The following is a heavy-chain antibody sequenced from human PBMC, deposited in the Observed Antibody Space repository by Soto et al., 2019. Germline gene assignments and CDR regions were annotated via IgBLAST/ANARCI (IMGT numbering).Heavy chain of an antibody. V-gene: IGHV4-59*01. CDR3: ARDFSSSSSRGGMDV. CDR2: IYYTGST. J-gene: IGHJ6*02. Sequence: SETLSLTCTVSGGSIRNYYWSWIRQPPGKGLEWFGYIYYTGSTNYNPSLESRVTMSVDTSKNQFSLKLSSVTAADTAVYYCARDFSSSSSRGGMDVWVQGTTVT. CDR1: GGSIRNYY. D-gene: IGHD6-6*01.